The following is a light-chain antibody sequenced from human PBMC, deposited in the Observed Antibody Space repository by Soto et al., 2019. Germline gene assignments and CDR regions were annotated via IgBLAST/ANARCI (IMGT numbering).Light chain of an antibody. Sequence: EIVMTQSPATLSVAPGERATLSCGASQSVSSNLAWYQQKPGQAPRLLIYGASTRATGVPARFSGSGSGTEFTLTVSILQSEDFAVYYCQQYNNWPRTFGQGTKVDI. CDR2: GAS. V-gene: IGKV3-15*01. J-gene: IGKJ1*01. CDR3: QQYNNWPRT. CDR1: QSVSSN.